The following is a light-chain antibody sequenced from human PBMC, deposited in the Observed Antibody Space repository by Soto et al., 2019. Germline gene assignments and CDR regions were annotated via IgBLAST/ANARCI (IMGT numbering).Light chain of an antibody. V-gene: IGKV3-20*01. CDR3: QQYVTSAIT. Sequence: EIVMTQSPATLSLSPGERATLSCRASQSVGSDLAWYQQKPGQAPRLLISGASSRATGIPDRFSGGGSGTDFTLTISSLEPEDFTLYYCQQYVTSAITFGQGTRLEI. J-gene: IGKJ5*01. CDR2: GAS. CDR1: QSVGSD.